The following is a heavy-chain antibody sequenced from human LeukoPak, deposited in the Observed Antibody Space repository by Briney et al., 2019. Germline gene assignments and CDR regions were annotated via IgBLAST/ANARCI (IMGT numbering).Heavy chain of an antibody. CDR3: AKNFYSSRGPGLDP. D-gene: IGHD6-13*01. V-gene: IGHV3-23*01. CDR1: GFTFSSYG. Sequence: GGSLRLSCAASGFTFSSYGMSWVRQAPGKGLEWVSAISGSGGSTYYADSVKGRFTISRDNSKNTLYLQMNSLRAEDTAVYYCAKNFYSSRGPGLDPWGQGTLVTVSS. J-gene: IGHJ5*02. CDR2: ISGSGGST.